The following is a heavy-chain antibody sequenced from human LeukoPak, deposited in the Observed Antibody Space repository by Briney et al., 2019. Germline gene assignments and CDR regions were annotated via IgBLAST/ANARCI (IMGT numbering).Heavy chain of an antibody. J-gene: IGHJ3*02. CDR2: INPNSGGT. V-gene: IGHV1-2*02. CDR3: ARGHNVFDI. Sequence: SVNVSCKASGYTFTGYYMHWVRQAPGQGLEWMGWINPNSGGTNLEHKFQGRVTMTSDTSISTDYMELRSLRSEDTAVYYGARGHNVFDIWGQGKMVTVSS. CDR1: GYTFTGYY.